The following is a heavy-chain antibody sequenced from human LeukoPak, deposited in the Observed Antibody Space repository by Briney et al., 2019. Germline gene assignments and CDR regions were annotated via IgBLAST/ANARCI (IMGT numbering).Heavy chain of an antibody. Sequence: SVKVSCKASGYTFSSYGISWVRQAPGQGLEWMGGIIPIFGTANYAQKFQGRVTITADESTSTAYMELSSLRSEDTAVYYCARDKQYYDILTESDYYYYGMDVWGQGTTVTVSS. J-gene: IGHJ6*02. CDR1: GYTFSSYG. D-gene: IGHD3-9*01. CDR3: ARDKQYYDILTESDYYYYGMDV. CDR2: IIPIFGTA. V-gene: IGHV1-69*13.